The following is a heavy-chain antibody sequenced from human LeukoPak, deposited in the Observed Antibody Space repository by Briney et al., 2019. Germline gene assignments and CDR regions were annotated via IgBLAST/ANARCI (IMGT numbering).Heavy chain of an antibody. CDR1: GYSISSNYY. Sequence: SETLSLTCAVSGYSISSNYYWGWIRQPPGKGLEWIGSIYYRGSTYYNPSLKSRVTISVDTSTNQFSLKLSSVTAADTAVYYCARLKNYYYYYMDVWGKGTTVTVSS. V-gene: IGHV4-38-2*01. J-gene: IGHJ6*03. CDR3: ARLKNYYYYYMDV. CDR2: IYYRGST.